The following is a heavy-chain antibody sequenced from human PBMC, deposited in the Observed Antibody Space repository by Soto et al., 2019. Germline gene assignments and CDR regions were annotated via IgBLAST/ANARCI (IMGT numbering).Heavy chain of an antibody. CDR2: ISYDGSNK. CDR1: GFTFSSYG. J-gene: IGHJ6*02. CDR3: ARRIGYYYYGMDV. V-gene: IGHV3-30*03. Sequence: PGGSLRLSCAASGFTFSSYGMHWVRQAPGKGLEWVAVISYDGSNKYYADSVKGRFTISRDNSKNTLYLQMNSLRAEDTAVYYCARRIGYYYYGMDVWGQGTTVTVSS.